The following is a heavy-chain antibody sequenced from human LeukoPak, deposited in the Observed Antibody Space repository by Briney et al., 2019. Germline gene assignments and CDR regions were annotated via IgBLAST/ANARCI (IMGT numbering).Heavy chain of an antibody. J-gene: IGHJ6*03. CDR3: ATSLSGWENYHYMDV. CDR2: IATDGTT. Sequence: GGSLRLSCAASGFTLSDYWLTWVRQAPGKGLEWISFIATDGTTYYADSVKGRFTLSRDNAKNSLFLQMNSLRAEDTALYYCATSLSGWENYHYMDVWGKGTTVTISS. D-gene: IGHD6-19*01. CDR1: GFTLSDYW. V-gene: IGHV3-69-1*02.